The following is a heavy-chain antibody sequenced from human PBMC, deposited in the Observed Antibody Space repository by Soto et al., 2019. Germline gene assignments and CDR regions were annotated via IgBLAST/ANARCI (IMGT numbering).Heavy chain of an antibody. CDR3: ASRDYDFIGYYGMDV. J-gene: IGHJ6*02. CDR1: GFTFSSYG. D-gene: IGHD3-3*01. CDR2: ISYDGSNK. Sequence: GGSLRLSCAASGFTFSSYGMHWVRQAPGEGLEWVALISYDGSNKYYADSVKGRFTISRDYSKNTLYLQMNSLRAEDTAVYYCASRDYDFIGYYGMDVWGQGTTVTVSS. V-gene: IGHV3-30*03.